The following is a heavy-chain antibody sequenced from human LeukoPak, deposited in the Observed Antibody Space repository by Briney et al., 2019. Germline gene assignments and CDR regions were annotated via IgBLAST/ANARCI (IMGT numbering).Heavy chain of an antibody. V-gene: IGHV3-30*18. CDR3: AKKMPSSAVAPAD. CDR1: GFIFSSYG. J-gene: IGHJ4*02. Sequence: GGSLRLSCAASGFIFSSYGMHWVRQAPGKGLEWVAYISYDGSNKNCADSVKDRFTISRDNSKNTLYLQMNTLRAEDTAVYYFAKKMPSSAVAPADWGQGTLVTVSS. CDR2: ISYDGSNK. D-gene: IGHD2-2*01.